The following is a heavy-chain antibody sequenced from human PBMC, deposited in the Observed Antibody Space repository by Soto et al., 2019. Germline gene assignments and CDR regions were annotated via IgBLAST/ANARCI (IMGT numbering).Heavy chain of an antibody. V-gene: IGHV4-30-4*01. CDR1: GGSISNNAYY. CDR2: IYNSGSA. D-gene: IGHD3-3*01. J-gene: IGHJ4*02. CDR3: ARGPSADKVDY. Sequence: QVQLQESGPGLVKPSQTLSLTCTVSGGSISNNAYYWSWIRQPPGKGLEWIGHIYNSGSAYTNPSLERRPIISVDTSKNQFSLNLKSVTAADTAVYYCARGPSADKVDYWGQGTLVTVSS.